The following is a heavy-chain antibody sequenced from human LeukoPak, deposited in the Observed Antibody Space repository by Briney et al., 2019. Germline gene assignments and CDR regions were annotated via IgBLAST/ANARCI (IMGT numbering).Heavy chain of an antibody. V-gene: IGHV3-21*01. J-gene: IGHJ4*02. CDR3: ARGLHSSSSGDY. D-gene: IGHD6-6*01. Sequence: PGGSLRLSCAVSGFIFSNFWMNWVRQAPGKGLEWVSSISSSSSYIYYADSVKGRFTISRDNAKNSLCLQMNSLRAEDAAVYYCARGLHSSSSGDYWGQGTLVTVSS. CDR2: ISSSSSYI. CDR1: GFIFSNFW.